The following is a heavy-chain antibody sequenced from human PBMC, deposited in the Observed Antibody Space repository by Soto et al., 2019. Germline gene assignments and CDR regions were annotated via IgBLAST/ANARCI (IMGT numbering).Heavy chain of an antibody. CDR1: GGSISSYY. J-gene: IGHJ4*02. D-gene: IGHD1-1*01. Sequence: PSETRSLTCTVSGGSISSYYWSWIRQPPGKGLEWIGYIYYSGSTNYNPSLKSRVTISVDTSKNQFSLKLSSVTAADTAVYYCARAGRYNWNGSIDYWGQGTLVTVSS. V-gene: IGHV4-59*01. CDR3: ARAGRYNWNGSIDY. CDR2: IYYSGST.